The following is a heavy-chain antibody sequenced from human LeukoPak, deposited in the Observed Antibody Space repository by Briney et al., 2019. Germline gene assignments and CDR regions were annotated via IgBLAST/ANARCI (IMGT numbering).Heavy chain of an antibody. CDR3: ARRGANSGSYSHFGL. CDR1: GGSSSDYY. Sequence: PSETLSLTCAVYGGSSSDYYWSWIRQPPGKGLEWIGEINHSGSTNYNPSLKSRVTISVDTSKNQFSLKLSSVTAADTAVYSCARRGANSGSYSHFGLWGRGTLVTVSA. CDR2: INHSGST. D-gene: IGHD1-26*01. J-gene: IGHJ2*01. V-gene: IGHV4-34*01.